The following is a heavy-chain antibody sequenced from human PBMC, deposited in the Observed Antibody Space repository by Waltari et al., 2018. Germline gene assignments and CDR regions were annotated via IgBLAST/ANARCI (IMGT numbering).Heavy chain of an antibody. CDR1: GGSVRRGNYY. J-gene: IGHJ4*02. V-gene: IGHV4-61*01. Sequence: QVPLQESGPGLVKPSETLSLTCTVSGGSVRRGNYYWSWIRPPPGRSLEWIGFTYYGGDTTYNPSLHSRVTISMDTANNQFSLDLRSVTAADTAVYFCVRDGDYTSSFDFWGPGTLVTVSS. CDR3: VRDGDYTSSFDF. CDR2: TYYGGDT. D-gene: IGHD4-4*01.